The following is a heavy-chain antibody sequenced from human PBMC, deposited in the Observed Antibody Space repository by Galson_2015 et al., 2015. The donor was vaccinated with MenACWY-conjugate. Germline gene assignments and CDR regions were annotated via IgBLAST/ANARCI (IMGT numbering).Heavy chain of an antibody. CDR3: ARERGPYDAFDA. CDR1: GFSLSSCG. CDR2: ISGSGGTT. D-gene: IGHD3-10*01. Sequence: SLRLSCAASGFSLSSCGMHWVRQAPGKGLEWVSIISGSGGTTYYADSVKGRFTISSDNAKNSLYLQMNTLRDEDTAVYYCARERGPYDAFDAWGQGTMVTVSS. J-gene: IGHJ3*01. V-gene: IGHV3-48*02.